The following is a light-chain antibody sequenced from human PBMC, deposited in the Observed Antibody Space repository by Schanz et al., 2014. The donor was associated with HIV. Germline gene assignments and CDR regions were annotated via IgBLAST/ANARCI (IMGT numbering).Light chain of an antibody. Sequence: QLVLTQSPSASASLGASVKLTCTLSSGHSNYAGAWHQQQPEKGPRYLINLNSDGSHNKGDGIPDRFSGSSSGAERYLTISSLQSEDEADYYCQTWETGKQVLFGGGTKLTVL. CDR2: LNSDGSH. V-gene: IGLV4-69*01. CDR3: QTWETGKQVL. CDR1: SGHSNYA. J-gene: IGLJ2*01.